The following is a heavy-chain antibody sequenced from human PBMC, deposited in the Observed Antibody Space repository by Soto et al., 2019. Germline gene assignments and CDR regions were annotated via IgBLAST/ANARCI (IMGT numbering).Heavy chain of an antibody. CDR2: IKSKSEGETI. CDR3: TRGPVGSTRPLDY. CDR1: GFTFSNAW. V-gene: IGHV3-15*01. J-gene: IGHJ4*02. D-gene: IGHD2-2*01. Sequence: EVQLVESGGGLVEPGGSLRLSCAASGFTFSNAWMSWVRQAPGKGLEWVGRIKSKSEGETIDYAAPVKGRFTISRDDSKNTLYLQMNSLKSEDTGVYCCTRGPVGSTRPLDYWGQGTLVTVSS.